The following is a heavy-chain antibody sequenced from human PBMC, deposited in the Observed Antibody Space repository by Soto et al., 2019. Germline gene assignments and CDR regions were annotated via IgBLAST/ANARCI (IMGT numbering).Heavy chain of an antibody. D-gene: IGHD3-9*01. CDR2: ISGSGSNT. CDR1: GFTFSGYA. V-gene: IGHV3-23*01. Sequence: GGSLRLSCAASGFTFSGYAMNWVRQAPGKGLEWVSGISGSGSNTYYADSVKGRFTISRDNSGNTLYLQMNSLRAEDTASYYCAKSLGHLWTGFPSDYWSHGAPVTVSS. CDR3: AKSLGHLWTGFPSDY. J-gene: IGHJ4*03.